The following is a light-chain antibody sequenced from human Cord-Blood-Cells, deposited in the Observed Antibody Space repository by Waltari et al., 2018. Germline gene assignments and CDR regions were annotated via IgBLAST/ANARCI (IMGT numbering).Light chain of an antibody. CDR2: DAS. CDR3: QQRSNWPRLT. Sequence: EIVLTQSPATLSLSPGERATLSCRASQRVRSCLAWYQQKPGQAPRLLIYDASNRATGIPARFSGSGSGTDFTLTISSLEPEDFAVYYCQQRSNWPRLTFGGGTKVEIK. CDR1: QRVRSC. V-gene: IGKV3-11*01. J-gene: IGKJ4*01.